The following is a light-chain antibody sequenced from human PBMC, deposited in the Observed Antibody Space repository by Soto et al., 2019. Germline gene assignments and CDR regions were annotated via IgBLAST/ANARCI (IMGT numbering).Light chain of an antibody. Sequence: EIVFTQSPGTLSLSPGERATLSCRASQSVSSSYLAWYQQKPGQAPRLLIYGASSRATGIPDRFSGSGSGTDFTLTISRLEPEDFAVYYCQQYGSSWTFGQGTK. CDR3: QQYGSSWT. V-gene: IGKV3-20*01. J-gene: IGKJ1*01. CDR2: GAS. CDR1: QSVSSSY.